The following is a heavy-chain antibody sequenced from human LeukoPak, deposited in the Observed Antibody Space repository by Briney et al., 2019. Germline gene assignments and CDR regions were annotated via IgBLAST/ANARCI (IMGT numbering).Heavy chain of an antibody. CDR3: AKLTPNPDDCSGGSCYGVGAFDI. Sequence: GGSLRLSCAASGFTFSSYGMHWVRQAPGKGLEWVVVISYDGSNKYYADSVKGRFTISRDNSKNTLYLQMNSLRAEDTAVYYCAKLTPNPDDCSGGSCYGVGAFDIWGQGTMVTVSS. CDR2: ISYDGSNK. CDR1: GFTFSSYG. D-gene: IGHD2-15*01. V-gene: IGHV3-30*18. J-gene: IGHJ3*02.